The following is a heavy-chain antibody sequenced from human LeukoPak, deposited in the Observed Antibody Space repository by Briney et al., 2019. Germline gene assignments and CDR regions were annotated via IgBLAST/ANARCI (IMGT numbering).Heavy chain of an antibody. J-gene: IGHJ4*02. D-gene: IGHD6-19*01. CDR3: AKAVQQWVAICFDF. CDR1: GFTFSNYA. Sequence: GGSLRLSCAASGFTFSNYAMGWVRQAPGKGLDWVSAISGTGGSPYYADSVKGRFTISRDNTKNTLDLQMNSRTAEGTAVYFCAKAVQQWVAICFDFWGEGALLSVCS. V-gene: IGHV3-23*01. CDR2: ISGTGGSP.